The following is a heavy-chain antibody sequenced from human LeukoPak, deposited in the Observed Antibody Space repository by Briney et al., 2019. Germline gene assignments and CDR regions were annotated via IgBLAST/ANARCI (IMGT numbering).Heavy chain of an antibody. D-gene: IGHD3-9*01. V-gene: IGHV3-21*01. Sequence: PGGSLRLSCAASGFTVSSNYMNWVRQAPGKGLEWVSSISSSSSYIYYADSVKGRFTISRDNAKNSLYLQMNSLRAEDTAVYYCARAPYDILTGFWGQGTLVTVSS. CDR1: GFTVSSNY. CDR3: ARAPYDILTGF. CDR2: ISSSSSYI. J-gene: IGHJ4*02.